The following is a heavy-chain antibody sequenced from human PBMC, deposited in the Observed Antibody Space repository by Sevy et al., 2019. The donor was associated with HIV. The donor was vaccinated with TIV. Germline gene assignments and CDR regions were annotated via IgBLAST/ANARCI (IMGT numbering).Heavy chain of an antibody. V-gene: IGHV3-7*01. Sequence: GGSLRLSCAASGFTFSNSWMSWARQAPGKGLEWVAKIKEDGSEKYYVDSVKGRFTISRDNAKNSLFLQMNSLRAEDTAVYFCARGETWGQGTLVTVSS. J-gene: IGHJ5*02. CDR2: IKEDGSEK. CDR1: GFTFSNSW. CDR3: ARGET.